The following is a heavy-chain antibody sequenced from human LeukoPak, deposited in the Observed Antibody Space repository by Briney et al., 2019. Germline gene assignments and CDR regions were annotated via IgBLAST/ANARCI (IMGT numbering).Heavy chain of an antibody. D-gene: IGHD3-16*01. V-gene: IGHV3-30*18. CDR3: AKATWGEIDY. J-gene: IGHJ4*02. Sequence: GGSLRLSCAASGFTFSSYGMHWVRQAPGKGLEWVAVISYDGSNKYYADSVEGRLTISRDNSKNTLYLQMNSLRAEDTAVYYCAKATWGEIDYWGQGTLVTVSS. CDR2: ISYDGSNK. CDR1: GFTFSSYG.